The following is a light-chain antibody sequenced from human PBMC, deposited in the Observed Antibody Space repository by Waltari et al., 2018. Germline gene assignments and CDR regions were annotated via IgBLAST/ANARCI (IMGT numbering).Light chain of an antibody. Sequence: QSALTQPRSVSGSPGQSVTISCTGTSSDVGGYDSVSWYQQDTGKAPKLKIYDVNKRPSRVPDRLSGSKSGNPAFLTISGLQGDDESDYYCCSFAGSPPYVFGTGTKVTVL. V-gene: IGLV2-11*01. CDR3: CSFAGSPPYV. J-gene: IGLJ1*01. CDR2: DVN. CDR1: SSDVGGYDS.